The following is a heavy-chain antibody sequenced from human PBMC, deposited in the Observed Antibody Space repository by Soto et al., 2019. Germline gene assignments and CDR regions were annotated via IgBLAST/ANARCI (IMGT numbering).Heavy chain of an antibody. CDR1: GGSISSSSYY. Sequence: SETLSLTCTVSGGSISSSSYYWGWIRQPPGKGLEWIGSIYYSGSTYYNPSLKSRVTISVDTSKNQFSLKLSSVTAADAAVYYCARTLTGGSDYWGQGTLVTVSS. CDR2: IYYSGST. D-gene: IGHD3-10*01. V-gene: IGHV4-39*07. CDR3: ARTLTGGSDY. J-gene: IGHJ4*02.